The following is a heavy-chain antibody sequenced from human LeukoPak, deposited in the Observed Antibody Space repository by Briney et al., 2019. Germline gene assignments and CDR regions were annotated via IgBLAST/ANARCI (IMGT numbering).Heavy chain of an antibody. CDR1: GGSFSGYY. CDR2: INHSGST. J-gene: IGHJ4*02. CDR3: ARRIAAAGTVSDY. Sequence: SETLSLTCAVYGGSFSGYYWSWIRQPPGKGLEWIGEINHSGSTNYNPSLKSRVTISVDTSKNQFSLKLSSVTAADTAVYYCARRIAAAGTVSDYWGQGTLVTVSS. D-gene: IGHD6-13*01. V-gene: IGHV4-34*01.